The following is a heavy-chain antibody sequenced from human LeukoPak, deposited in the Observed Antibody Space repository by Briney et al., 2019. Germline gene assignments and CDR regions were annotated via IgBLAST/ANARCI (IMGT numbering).Heavy chain of an antibody. D-gene: IGHD3-10*01. CDR3: TRDRRSG. Sequence: GGSLRLSCAASGFIFNTYEMNWVRQAPGKGLEWVSYISSSSSTIYYADSVKGRFTISRDNAKNSLYLQMNSLRAEDTAVYYCTRDRRSGWGQGTLLTVSS. CDR2: ISSSSSTI. J-gene: IGHJ4*02. V-gene: IGHV3-48*03. CDR1: GFIFNTYE.